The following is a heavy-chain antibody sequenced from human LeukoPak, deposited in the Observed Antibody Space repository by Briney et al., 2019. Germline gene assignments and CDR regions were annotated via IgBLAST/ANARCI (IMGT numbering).Heavy chain of an antibody. V-gene: IGHV1-46*01. J-gene: IGHJ5*02. CDR1: GYTXTNYY. D-gene: IGHD1-1*01. CDR2: INPSGGNT. Sequence: GASVNVSCKASGYTXTNYYMHRVRQAPGQGLEWMALINPSGGNTRYAQNFQGRVTMTRDTSTSTVYMELSSLRSEDTAVYYCARDGLLYRGTSQDWFDPWGQGTLVTVSS. CDR3: ARDGLLYRGTSQDWFDP.